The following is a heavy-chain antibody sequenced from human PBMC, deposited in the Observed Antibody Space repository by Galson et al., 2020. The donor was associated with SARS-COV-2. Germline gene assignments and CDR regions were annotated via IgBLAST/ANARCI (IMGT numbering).Heavy chain of an antibody. D-gene: IGHD3-10*01. CDR1: GFSLSTSGMC. CDR3: ARTTVQLWFGELSGGYWYFDL. Sequence: SGPTLVKPTQTLTLTCTFSGFSLSTSGMCVSWIRQPPGKALEWLALIDWDDDKYYSTSLKTRLTISKDTSKNQVVLTMTNMDPVDTATYYCARTTVQLWFGELSGGYWYFDLWGRGTLVTVSS. V-gene: IGHV2-70*01. CDR2: IDWDDDK. J-gene: IGHJ2*01.